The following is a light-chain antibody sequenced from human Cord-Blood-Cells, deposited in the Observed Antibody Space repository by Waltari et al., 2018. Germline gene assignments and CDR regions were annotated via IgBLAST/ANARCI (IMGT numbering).Light chain of an antibody. V-gene: IGKV1-39*01. Sequence: DIQLNQYPSSLSASVGDRVTMTCRASQSISSYLNWYQQKPGKAPKLLIYAASSLQSGVPSRFSGSGSGTDFTLTISSLQPEDFATYYCQQSYSTPLTFGGGTKVEIK. J-gene: IGKJ4*01. CDR2: AAS. CDR3: QQSYSTPLT. CDR1: QSISSY.